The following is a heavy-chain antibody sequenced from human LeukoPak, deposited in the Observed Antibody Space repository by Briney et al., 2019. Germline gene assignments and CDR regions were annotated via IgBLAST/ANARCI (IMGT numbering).Heavy chain of an antibody. CDR1: VYIFTDYY. CDR3: ARGTPYSNE. V-gene: IGHV1/OR15-1*04. CDR2: INPNSGGT. Sequence: ASVKVSCKSSVYIFTDYYMHWVWQAPRQELGWMGRINPNSGGTNYAQKFQGRVTMTRNNSISTAYMELSSLRSEDTAVHYCARGTPYSNEWGQGTLVTVSS. J-gene: IGHJ4*02. D-gene: IGHD6-13*01.